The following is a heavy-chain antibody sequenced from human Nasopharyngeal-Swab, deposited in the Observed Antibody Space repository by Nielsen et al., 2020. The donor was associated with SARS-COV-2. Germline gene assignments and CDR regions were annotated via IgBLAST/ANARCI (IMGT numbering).Heavy chain of an antibody. J-gene: IGHJ4*02. CDR3: AKDLVGAAN. CDR1: GFTFSSYS. D-gene: IGHD2-15*01. Sequence: GGSLRLSCAASGFTFSSYSMNWVRQAPGKGLEWVSYISSSSSTIYYADSVKGRFTISRDNAKNSLYLQMNSLRAEDTAVYYCAKDLVGAANWGQGTLVTVSS. V-gene: IGHV3-48*04. CDR2: ISSSSSTI.